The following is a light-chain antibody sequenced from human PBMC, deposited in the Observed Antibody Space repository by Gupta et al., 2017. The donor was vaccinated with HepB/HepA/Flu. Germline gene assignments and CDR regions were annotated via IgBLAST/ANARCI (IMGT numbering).Light chain of an antibody. V-gene: IGKV1-9*01. CDR3: QQFNSYPIT. CDR1: HDINSY. CDR2: TAS. J-gene: IGKJ5*01. Sequence: DIQFTHSPSFLSASVGDRVTITCRASHDINSYLIWYQQKPGKAPNLLIYTASTLQGGVPSRFSGSGSGTEFTLTISSLQPEDFATYYCQQFNSYPITFGQGTRLDIK.